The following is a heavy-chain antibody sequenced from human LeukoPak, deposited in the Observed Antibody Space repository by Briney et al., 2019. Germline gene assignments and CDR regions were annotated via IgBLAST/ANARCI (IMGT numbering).Heavy chain of an antibody. CDR3: ARGTVIAAAGLWFDP. V-gene: IGHV4-4*07. D-gene: IGHD6-13*01. Sequence: SETLSLTCTVPGGSISSYYRSWIRQPAAKGLEWIGRIYTSWSTNYNPSLKSQVTMSVDTSKNPFYLKLSSVTAADTAVYYCARGTVIAAAGLWFDPWGQGTLVTVSS. CDR2: IYTSWST. CDR1: GGSISSYY. J-gene: IGHJ5*02.